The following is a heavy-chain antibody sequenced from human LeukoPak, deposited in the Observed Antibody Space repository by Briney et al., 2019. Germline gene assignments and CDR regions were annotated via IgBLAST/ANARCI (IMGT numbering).Heavy chain of an antibody. D-gene: IGHD2-2*01. Sequence: ASVKVSCKASGYTFTSYGISWVRRAPGQGLEWMGWISAYNGNTNYAQKLQGRVTMTTDTSTSTAYMELRSLRSDDTAVYYCARVPAVYYYYYYMDVWGKGTTVTVSS. CDR3: ARVPAVYYYYYYMDV. CDR2: ISAYNGNT. V-gene: IGHV1-18*01. CDR1: GYTFTSYG. J-gene: IGHJ6*03.